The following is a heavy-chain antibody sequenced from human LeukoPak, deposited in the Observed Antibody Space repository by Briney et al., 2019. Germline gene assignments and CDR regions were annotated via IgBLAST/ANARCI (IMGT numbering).Heavy chain of an antibody. V-gene: IGHV4-59*01. J-gene: IGHJ5*02. Sequence: KPSETLSLTCTVSGGSISSYYWSWIRQPPGKGLEWIGYIYYSGSTNYNPSLKSRVTISADTSKNQFSLKLSSVTAADTAVYYCARGNYYFDPWGQGTLVTVSS. D-gene: IGHD3-22*01. CDR3: ARGNYYFDP. CDR1: GGSISSYY. CDR2: IYYSGST.